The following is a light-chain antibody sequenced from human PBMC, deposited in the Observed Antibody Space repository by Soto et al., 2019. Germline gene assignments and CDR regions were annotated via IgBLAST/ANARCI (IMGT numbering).Light chain of an antibody. CDR3: SSYTSSSTRV. Sequence: QSVLTQPASVSGSPGQSITISCTGTSSDVGAYDFVSWYQQHPDKAPKLMIYEVSNRPSGVSNRFSGSKSVNTATLTISGLQAEYEADYYCSSYTSSSTRVFGTGTELTVL. V-gene: IGLV2-14*03. CDR1: SSDVGAYDF. J-gene: IGLJ1*01. CDR2: EVS.